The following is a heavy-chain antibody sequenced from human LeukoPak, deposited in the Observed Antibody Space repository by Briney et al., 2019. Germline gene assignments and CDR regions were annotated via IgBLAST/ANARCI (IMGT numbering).Heavy chain of an antibody. J-gene: IGHJ4*02. CDR3: TTDLATWIQEGTGGY. V-gene: IGHV3-15*01. CDR2: IKSKTDGGTT. CDR1: GFTFSNAW. Sequence: GGSLRLSCAASGFTFSNAWMSWVRQAPGKGREWVGRIKSKTDGGTTDYAAPVKGRFTISRDDSKNTLYLQMNSLKTEDTAVYYCTTDLATWIQEGTGGYWGQGTLVTVSS. D-gene: IGHD5-18*01.